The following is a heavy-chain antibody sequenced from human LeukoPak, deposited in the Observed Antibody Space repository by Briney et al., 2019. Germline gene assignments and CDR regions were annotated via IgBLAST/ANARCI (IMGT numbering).Heavy chain of an antibody. CDR2: INPNSGGT. V-gene: IGHV1-2*02. CDR3: AGGSSWHYYYYYMDV. CDR1: GYTFTGYY. J-gene: IGHJ6*03. Sequence: GASVKVSCKASGYTFTGYYMHWVRQAPGQGLEWMGWINPNSGGTNYAQKFQGRVTMTRDTSISTAYMELSRLRSDDTAVYYCAGGSSWHYYYYYMDVWGKGTTVTVSS. D-gene: IGHD6-13*01.